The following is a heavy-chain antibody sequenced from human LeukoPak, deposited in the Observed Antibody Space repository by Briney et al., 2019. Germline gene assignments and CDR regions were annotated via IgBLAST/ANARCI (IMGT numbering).Heavy chain of an antibody. Sequence: SETLSLTCTVSDDSINNNYWSWIRQPPGKELECIGYIHYSGSTNYNPSLKSRVTISIDTSKNQFSLKLNSVTAADTAVYYCARRGLNRQNFDYWGQGTLVTVSS. CDR2: IHYSGST. CDR1: DDSINNNY. J-gene: IGHJ4*02. D-gene: IGHD3-16*01. V-gene: IGHV4-59*08. CDR3: ARRGLNRQNFDY.